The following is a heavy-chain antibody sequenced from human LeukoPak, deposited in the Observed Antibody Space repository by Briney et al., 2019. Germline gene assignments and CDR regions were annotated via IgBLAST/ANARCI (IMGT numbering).Heavy chain of an antibody. Sequence: MHWVRQXPGXGLEWMGIINPSGGSTSYAQKFQGRVTMTRDTSTSTVYMELSSLRSEDTAVYYCARARVANYYGSGSHIWGQGTMVTVSS. J-gene: IGHJ3*02. CDR2: INPSGGST. D-gene: IGHD3-10*01. CDR3: ARARVANYYGSGSHI. V-gene: IGHV1-46*01.